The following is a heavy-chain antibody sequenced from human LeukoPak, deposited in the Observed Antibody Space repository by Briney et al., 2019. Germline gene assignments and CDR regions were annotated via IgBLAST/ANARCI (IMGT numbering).Heavy chain of an antibody. J-gene: IGHJ5*02. CDR3: AKGNYGSGSWVNWFDP. CDR2: ISWDGGST. D-gene: IGHD3-10*01. V-gene: IGHV3-43*01. CDR1: GFTFDDYT. Sequence: GGSLRLSCAASGFTFDDYTMHWVRQAPGKGLEWVSLISWDGGSTYYADSVKGRFTISRDNSKNYLYLQMDSLSTEDTALYYCAKGNYGSGSWVNWFDPWGQGTLVTVSS.